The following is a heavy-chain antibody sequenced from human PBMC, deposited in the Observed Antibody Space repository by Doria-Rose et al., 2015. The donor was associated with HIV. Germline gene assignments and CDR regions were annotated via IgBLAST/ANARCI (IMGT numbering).Heavy chain of an antibody. Sequence: TCTVSGVSLSSPGMGVSWIRQPPGKALEWLANIFSDDERSYKTSLKSRLTISRGTSKSQVVLTMTDMDPVDTATYYCARIKSCRWYHKYYFDFWGQGTLVIVSA. J-gene: IGHJ4*02. CDR2: IFSDDER. D-gene: IGHD6-13*01. CDR3: ARIKSCRWYHKYYFDF. CDR1: GVSLSSPGMG. V-gene: IGHV2-26*01.